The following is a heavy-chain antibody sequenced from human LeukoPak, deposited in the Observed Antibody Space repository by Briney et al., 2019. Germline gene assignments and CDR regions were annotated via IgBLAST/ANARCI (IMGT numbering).Heavy chain of an antibody. CDR1: GFTFDDYV. J-gene: IGHJ4*02. V-gene: IGHV3-9*01. CDR3: AKVALGGSCDY. Sequence: PGGSLRLSCAASGFTFDDYVMHWVRQAPGKGLEWVSGISWNSGSIGYADSVKGRFTISRDNAKNSLYLQMNSLRAEDTALYYCAKVALGGSCDYWGQGTLATVPS. CDR2: ISWNSGSI. D-gene: IGHD1-26*01.